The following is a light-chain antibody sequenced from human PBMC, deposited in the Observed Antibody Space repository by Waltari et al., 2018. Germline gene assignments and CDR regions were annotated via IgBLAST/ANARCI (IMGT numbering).Light chain of an antibody. CDR1: QGITSS. CDR2: DAS. J-gene: IGKJ5*01. V-gene: IGKV3-15*01. Sequence: EIVMTQSPATLSVSPGERATLSCRASQGITSSLNWFQQKPGQAPRLLIYDASTRATGIPARFSGSGSETEFTLTISSLQSEDFAVYYCQHYNNWPFTFGQGTRLENK. CDR3: QHYNNWPFT.